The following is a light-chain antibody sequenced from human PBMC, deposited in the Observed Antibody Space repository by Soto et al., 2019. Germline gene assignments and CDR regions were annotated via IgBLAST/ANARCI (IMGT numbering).Light chain of an antibody. CDR2: GAS. Sequence: EIVLTQSPATLSLSPGERATLSCRASQSVTSNYLAWFQQKPGQAPRLLIYGASNRATGIPDRFSGSGSGTDFNLTISRLEAQEFSVYYCHQHGGLPRTFGEGTKVEIK. V-gene: IGKV3-20*01. CDR1: QSVTSNY. CDR3: HQHGGLPRT. J-gene: IGKJ1*01.